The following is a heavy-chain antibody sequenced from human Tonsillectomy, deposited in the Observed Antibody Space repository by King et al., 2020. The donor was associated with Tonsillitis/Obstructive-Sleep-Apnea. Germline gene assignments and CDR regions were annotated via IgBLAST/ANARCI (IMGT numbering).Heavy chain of an antibody. V-gene: IGHV4-59*08. J-gene: IGHJ6*03. Sequence: VQLQESGPGLVKPSETLSLTCAVSGGSISNYYWTWIRQPPGKGLEWIGYIYYSGNTNYNPSLRSRVTISADTSQNQFSLRLSSVTAADTAVYYFAWGVVPGVYFYYSMDVWGRGTTVTVSS. CDR2: IYYSGNT. D-gene: IGHD3-16*01. CDR1: GGSISNYY. CDR3: AWGVVPGVYFYYSMDV.